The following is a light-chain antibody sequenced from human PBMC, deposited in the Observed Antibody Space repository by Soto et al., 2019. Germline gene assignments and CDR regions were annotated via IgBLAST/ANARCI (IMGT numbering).Light chain of an antibody. V-gene: IGKV1-5*01. CDR2: DAS. CDR1: QSVSGW. CDR3: QQYETFSGT. J-gene: IGKJ1*01. Sequence: DIQITHSPATLSASVLDTVTFTCLASQSVSGWLAWYQQKPGEAPKLLIYDASALPRGVPSRFSGSGSGTKFTLTIASLQPDDFATYYCQQYETFSGTFGPGTKVDIK.